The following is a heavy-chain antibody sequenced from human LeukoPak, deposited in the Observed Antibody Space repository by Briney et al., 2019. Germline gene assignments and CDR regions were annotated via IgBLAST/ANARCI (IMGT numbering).Heavy chain of an antibody. CDR3: AKGVAVAGASFDY. CDR1: GFTFSSYA. D-gene: IGHD6-19*01. Sequence: GGSLRLSCAASGFTFSSYAMSWVRQAPGKGLEWVSAISGSGGSTYYADSVKGRFTISRDNSKNTLYLQMNSLRAEDTALYYCAKGVAVAGASFDYWGLGTLVTVSS. J-gene: IGHJ4*02. V-gene: IGHV3-23*01. CDR2: ISGSGGST.